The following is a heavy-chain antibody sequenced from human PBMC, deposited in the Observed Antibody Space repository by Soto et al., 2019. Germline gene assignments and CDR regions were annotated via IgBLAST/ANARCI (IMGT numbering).Heavy chain of an antibody. CDR3: ARGVDIVATYDY. Sequence: SQTLSLTCAISGDSVSSNDATWDWIRQSPSRGLEWLGRTYYRSKWYIDYAVSVKSRITINPDPSKNQFSLKLSSVTAADTAVYYCARGVDIVATYDYWGQGTLVTVSS. CDR1: GDSVSSNDAT. J-gene: IGHJ4*02. CDR2: TYYRSKWYI. V-gene: IGHV6-1*01. D-gene: IGHD5-12*01.